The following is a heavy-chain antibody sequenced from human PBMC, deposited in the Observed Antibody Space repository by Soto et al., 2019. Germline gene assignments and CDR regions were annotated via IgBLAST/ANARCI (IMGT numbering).Heavy chain of an antibody. V-gene: IGHV3-15*01. J-gene: IGHJ6*02. D-gene: IGHD3-10*02. CDR3: TTDSSMFQNYGMDV. Sequence: VGSLRLSCAASGFTFSNAWMSWVRQAPGKGLGWVGRIKSKTDGGTTDYAAPVKGRFTISRDDSKNTLYLQMNSLKTEDTAVYYCTTDSSMFQNYGMDVWGQGTTVTVSS. CDR2: IKSKTDGGTT. CDR1: GFTFSNAW.